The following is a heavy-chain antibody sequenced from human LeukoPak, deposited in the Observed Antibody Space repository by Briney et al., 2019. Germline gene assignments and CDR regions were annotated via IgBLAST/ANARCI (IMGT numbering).Heavy chain of an antibody. CDR2: ISGSGGST. CDR1: GFTFSSYA. Sequence: PGGSLRLSCAASGFTFSSYAMSWVRQAPGKGLEWVSAISGSGGSTYYADSVKGRFTISRDNSKNTLYLQMNGLRAEDTAVYYCARPCPGSSDAFDIWGQGTMVTVSS. J-gene: IGHJ3*02. V-gene: IGHV3-23*01. CDR3: ARPCPGSSDAFDI.